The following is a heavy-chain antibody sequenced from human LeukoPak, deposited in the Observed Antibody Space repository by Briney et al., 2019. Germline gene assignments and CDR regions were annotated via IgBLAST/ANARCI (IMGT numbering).Heavy chain of an antibody. CDR2: ISSSSSYI. CDR1: GFTFSSYS. J-gene: IGHJ3*02. Sequence: GGSLRLSCAASGFTFSSYSMNWVRQAPGKGLEWVSSISSSSSYIYYADSVKGRFTISRDNAKNSLYLQMNSLRAEDTAVYYCARDRDYVWGSYRRGAFDTWGQGTMVTVSS. D-gene: IGHD3-16*02. CDR3: ARDRDYVWGSYRRGAFDT. V-gene: IGHV3-21*01.